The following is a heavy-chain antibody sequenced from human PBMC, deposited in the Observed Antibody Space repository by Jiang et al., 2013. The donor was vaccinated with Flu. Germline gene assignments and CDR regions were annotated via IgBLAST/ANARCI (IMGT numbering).Heavy chain of an antibody. J-gene: IGHJ6*02. CDR1: GFTFGAYA. D-gene: IGHD3-9*01. CDR2: LSSDGINM. Sequence: QLLESWGRRGPAWGGPVRLSCAASGFTFGAYAMHWARQPPGKGLEWVASLSSDGINMYHADSVRGRFTISRDSATNMVYLQMNSLKVEDEAVYYCAREFCDTWTGPVPYDYGMDVWGQGATVSVYS. V-gene: IGHV3-30-3*01. CDR3: AREFCDTWTGPVPYDYGMDV.